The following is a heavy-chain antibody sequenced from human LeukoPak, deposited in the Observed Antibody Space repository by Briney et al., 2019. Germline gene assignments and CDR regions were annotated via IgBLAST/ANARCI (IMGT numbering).Heavy chain of an antibody. CDR1: GFAFNSYV. CDR2: SSGNGDS. CDR3: AKGSPIYVGVVFFDF. Sequence: GGSLRLSCAASGFAFNSYVISWVRQAPGKGLEWVSSSSGNGDSYYADFVKGRFTISRDNSKNTLYLQMHSLRAEDTAFYFCAKGSPIYVGVVFFDFWGQGTLLTVSS. V-gene: IGHV3-23*01. J-gene: IGHJ4*02. D-gene: IGHD1-26*01.